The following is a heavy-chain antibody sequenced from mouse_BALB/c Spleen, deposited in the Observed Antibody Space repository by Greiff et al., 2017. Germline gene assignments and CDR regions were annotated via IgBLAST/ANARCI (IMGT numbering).Heavy chain of an antibody. Sequence: EVQRVESGPELVKPGASVKIPCKASGYTFTDYNMDWVKQSHGKSLEWIGDINPNNGGTIYNQKFKGKATLTVDKSSSTAYMELRSLTSEDTAVYYCARSYGGHGIITTALYAMDYWGQGTSVTVSS. CDR3: ARSYGGHGIITTALYAMDY. V-gene: IGHV1-18*01. D-gene: IGHD1-2*01. J-gene: IGHJ4*01. CDR2: INPNNGGT. CDR1: GYTFTDYN.